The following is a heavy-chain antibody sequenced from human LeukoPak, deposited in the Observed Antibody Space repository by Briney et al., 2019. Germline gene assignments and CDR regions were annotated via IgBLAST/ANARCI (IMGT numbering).Heavy chain of an antibody. V-gene: IGHV3-74*01. D-gene: IGHD1-26*01. Sequence: PRGSLRLSCAASGFTFSSNWMHWVRQAPGEGLVWVSRINEDGSTTNYADSVKGRSTIFRDNAKNTLYLQMNSLRAEDTAVYYCVRDLGGRSGHWGQGTLVTVSS. CDR3: VRDLGGRSGH. J-gene: IGHJ4*02. CDR2: INEDGSTT. CDR1: GFTFSSNW.